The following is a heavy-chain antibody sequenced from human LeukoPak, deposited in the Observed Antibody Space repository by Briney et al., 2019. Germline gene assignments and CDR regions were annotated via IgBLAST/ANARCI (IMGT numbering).Heavy chain of an antibody. D-gene: IGHD3-22*01. CDR1: GGSISSYY. Sequence: SETLSLTCTVSGGSISSYYWSWIRQPPGKGLEWIGYIYYSGSTNYNPSLKSRVTISVDTSKNQFSLKLSSVTAADTAVYYCARGGMIVVVKRFDPWSQGTLVTVSA. V-gene: IGHV4-59*12. CDR2: IYYSGST. J-gene: IGHJ5*02. CDR3: ARGGMIVVVKRFDP.